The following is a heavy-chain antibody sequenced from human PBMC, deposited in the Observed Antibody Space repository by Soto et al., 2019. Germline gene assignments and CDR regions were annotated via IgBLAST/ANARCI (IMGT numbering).Heavy chain of an antibody. J-gene: IGHJ4*02. CDR3: AKDSSLMAAGGTVDY. D-gene: IGHD6-13*01. Sequence: QVQLVESGGGVVQPGRSLRLSCAASEFTFSTYGMHWVRQAPGKGLEWVAVISYDGSNKYYADSVKGRFTISRDNSKNTLYLQMNSLTAEDPAVYYCAKDSSLMAAGGTVDYWGQGTLVTVSS. V-gene: IGHV3-30*18. CDR1: EFTFSTYG. CDR2: ISYDGSNK.